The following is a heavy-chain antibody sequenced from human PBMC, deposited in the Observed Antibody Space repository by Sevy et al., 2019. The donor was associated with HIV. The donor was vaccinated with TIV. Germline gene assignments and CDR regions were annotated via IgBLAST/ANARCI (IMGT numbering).Heavy chain of an antibody. CDR3: AGAAIDTGDFED. V-gene: IGHV4-4*07. J-gene: IGHJ4*02. CDR1: GGSISSYY. CDR2: IYTSGNT. Sequence: SETLSLTCTVSGGSISSYYWSWIRQPSGKGLEWIGRIYTSGNTHYNPSLKSRVTMSVDTSKNQFSLNLSYVTAADTAVYYWAGAAIDTGDFEDWGQGTLVTVSS. D-gene: IGHD6-13*01.